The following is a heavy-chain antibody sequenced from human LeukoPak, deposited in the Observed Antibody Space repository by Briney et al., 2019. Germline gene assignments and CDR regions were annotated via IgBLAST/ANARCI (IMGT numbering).Heavy chain of an antibody. CDR1: EFNFGNYW. CDR3: ARSPYNWNYYYYGMDV. CDR2: IKQDGSEK. J-gene: IGHJ6*02. V-gene: IGHV3-7*03. Sequence: GGSLRLSCVVSEFNFGNYWMSWVRQTPGKWLEWVANIKQDGSEKYYVDSVKGRFTISRDNAKNSLYLQMNSLRAEDTAVYYCARSPYNWNYYYYGMDVWGQGTTVTVSS. D-gene: IGHD1-20*01.